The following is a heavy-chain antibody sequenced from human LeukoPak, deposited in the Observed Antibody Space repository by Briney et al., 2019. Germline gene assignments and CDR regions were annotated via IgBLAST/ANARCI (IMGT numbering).Heavy chain of an antibody. CDR1: GGSISSYY. CDR3: ARDSSIAARGYYYYYMDV. J-gene: IGHJ6*03. D-gene: IGHD6-6*01. Sequence: SETLSLTCTVSGGSISSYYWSWIRQPAGKGLEWIGRIYTSGSTNYNPSLKSRVTMSVDTSKNQFSLKLSSVTAADTAVYYCARDSSIAARGYYYYYMDVWGKGTTVTVSS. V-gene: IGHV4-4*07. CDR2: IYTSGST.